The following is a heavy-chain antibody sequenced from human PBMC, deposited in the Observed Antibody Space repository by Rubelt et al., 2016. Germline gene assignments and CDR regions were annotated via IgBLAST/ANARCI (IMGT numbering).Heavy chain of an antibody. CDR2: LSKSGYFT. J-gene: IGHJ4*02. CDR3: ARDPAWGRLDS. Sequence: EVQLLESGGGLVQLGGSLRLSCAASGFTFSSYAMSWVRQAPGKGLEWVSSLSKSGYFTYYAPSVGGRFTVSRDNTKNALYLQINNLRVDETAVYYCARDPAWGRLDSWGQGTLVTVSS. CDR1: GFTFSSYA. D-gene: IGHD3-16*01. V-gene: IGHV3-23*01.